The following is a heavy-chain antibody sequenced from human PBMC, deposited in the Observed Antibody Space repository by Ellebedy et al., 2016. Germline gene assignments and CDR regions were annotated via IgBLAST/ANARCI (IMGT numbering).Heavy chain of an antibody. CDR2: ISGYSGNT. CDR1: GYTFTNYG. D-gene: IGHD2/OR15-2a*01. J-gene: IGHJ6*03. Sequence: ASVKVSXXASGYTFTNYGITWVRQAPGQGFEWLGWISGYSGNTHYAQKLQGRVTMTTDTSTSTAYMELRSLTSDDTAVYYCARDQCSTTTCLSGEYYYYYMDVWGKGTTVTVSS. CDR3: ARDQCSTTTCLSGEYYYYYMDV. V-gene: IGHV1-18*01.